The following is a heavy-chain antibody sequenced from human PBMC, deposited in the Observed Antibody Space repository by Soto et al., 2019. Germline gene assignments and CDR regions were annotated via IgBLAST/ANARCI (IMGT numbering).Heavy chain of an antibody. V-gene: IGHV1-69*02. CDR1: GHTFRSYT. Sequence: QVQLVQSGAEVKKPGSSVKVSCKASGHTFRSYTISWVRQAPGQGREWRRRIIPILGIANYAQKLQGRVTITADKSTSTAYMELSSLRSEDTAVYYCARGSYCSGGSCLYYYYYYYMDVWGKGTTVTVSS. CDR2: IIPILGIA. CDR3: ARGSYCSGGSCLYYYYYYYMDV. J-gene: IGHJ6*03. D-gene: IGHD2-15*01.